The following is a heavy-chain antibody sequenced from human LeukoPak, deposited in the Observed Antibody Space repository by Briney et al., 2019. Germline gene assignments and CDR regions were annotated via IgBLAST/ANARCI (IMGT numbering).Heavy chain of an antibody. D-gene: IGHD3-3*01. V-gene: IGHV1-2*02. CDR1: GYTFTGYY. CDR3: ARCWSETNWFDP. J-gene: IGHJ5*02. Sequence: GASVKVSCKASGYTFTGYYMHWVRQAPGQGLEWMGWINPNSGGTNYAQKLQGRVTMTTDTSTSTAYMELRSLRSDDTAVYYCARCWSETNWFDPWGQGTLVTVSS. CDR2: INPNSGGT.